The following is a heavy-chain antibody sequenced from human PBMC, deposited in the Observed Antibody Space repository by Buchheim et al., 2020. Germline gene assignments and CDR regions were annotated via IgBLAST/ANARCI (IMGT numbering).Heavy chain of an antibody. V-gene: IGHV3-11*01. CDR2: ISSSGSNI. J-gene: IGHJ3*02. Sequence: QVQLVESGGGLVKPGGSLRLSCAASGFTFSDYYMSWIRQAPGKGLEWVSYISSSGSNIYYADSVKGRFTISRDNAKKSLYLQMNSLRAEDTALYFCARDRRYDWNPNAAPTTAFDIWGQGT. D-gene: IGHD1-20*01. CDR1: GFTFSDYY. CDR3: ARDRRYDWNPNAAPTTAFDI.